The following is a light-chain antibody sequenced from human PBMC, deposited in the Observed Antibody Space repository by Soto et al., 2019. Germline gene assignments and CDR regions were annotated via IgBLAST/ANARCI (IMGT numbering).Light chain of an antibody. CDR3: LQYNSYPFT. V-gene: IGKV1-17*03. J-gene: IGKJ4*01. CDR2: GAS. CDR1: QGISNS. Sequence: DIQMTQSPSAMSASLGDRVTITCRASQGISNSLAWLQQRPGKVPKRLIYGASTLQSGAPSRFSGSASGAAFTLTISSLQPEDFATYYCLQYNSYPFTFGGGTKVEIK.